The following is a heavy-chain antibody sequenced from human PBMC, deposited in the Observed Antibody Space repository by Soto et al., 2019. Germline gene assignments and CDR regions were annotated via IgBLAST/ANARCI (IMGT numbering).Heavy chain of an antibody. V-gene: IGHV1-69*02. J-gene: IGHJ4*02. Sequence: SVKVSCKVSGGTFSSYTISWVRQAPGQGLEWMGRIIPILGIANYAQKFQGRVTITADKSTSTAYMELSSLRSEDTAVYYCALTPGYCSGGSCPGYYFDYWGQGTLVTVSS. CDR1: GGTFSSYT. D-gene: IGHD2-15*01. CDR2: IIPILGIA. CDR3: ALTPGYCSGGSCPGYYFDY.